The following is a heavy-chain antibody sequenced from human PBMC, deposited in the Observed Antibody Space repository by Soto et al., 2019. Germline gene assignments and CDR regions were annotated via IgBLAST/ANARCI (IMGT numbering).Heavy chain of an antibody. CDR2: ITNSGTSI. V-gene: IGHV3-11*01. CDR3: ARRGYSSRWSSFDP. J-gene: IGHJ5*02. CDR1: GFPFSDYH. Sequence: GGSLRLSCEASGFPFSDYHMSWIRQPPGKGLEWVSYITNSGTSIYYADSVKGRFTISRDNAKNSLYLQMNSLRAEDTALYYCARRGYSSRWSSFDPWGQGTLVTVSS. D-gene: IGHD6-13*01.